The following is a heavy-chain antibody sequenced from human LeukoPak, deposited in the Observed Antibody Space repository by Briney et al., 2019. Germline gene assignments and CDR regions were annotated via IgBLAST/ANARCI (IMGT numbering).Heavy chain of an antibody. Sequence: GESLKISCKGSGYSFTSYWIGWVRQMPGKGLEWMGIIYPGDSDTIYSPSFQGQVTISADKSISTAYLQWSSLKASDTAMYYCARASITIFGVVTYNWFDPWGQGTLVTVSS. CDR2: IYPGDSDT. D-gene: IGHD3-3*01. J-gene: IGHJ5*02. V-gene: IGHV5-51*01. CDR3: ARASITIFGVVTYNWFDP. CDR1: GYSFTSYW.